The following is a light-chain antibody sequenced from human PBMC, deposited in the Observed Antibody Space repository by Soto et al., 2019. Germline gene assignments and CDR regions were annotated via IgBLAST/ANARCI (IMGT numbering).Light chain of an antibody. CDR3: QQDNNWPPIT. CDR2: GAS. J-gene: IGKJ5*01. Sequence: EIVMTQSPATLSVSPGERATLSCRASQSVSSNLAWYQQKPGQAPRLLIYGASTRATGIPARFSGSGSGTEFPLTISSLQSEDLAVYYCQQDNNWPPITFGQGTRLEIK. V-gene: IGKV3-15*01. CDR1: QSVSSN.